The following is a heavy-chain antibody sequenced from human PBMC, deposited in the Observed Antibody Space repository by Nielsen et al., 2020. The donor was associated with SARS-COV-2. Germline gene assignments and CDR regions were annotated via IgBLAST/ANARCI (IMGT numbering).Heavy chain of an antibody. CDR3: ARHGNDFGGNDLDY. V-gene: IGHV5-51*01. Sequence: GESLKISCKGSGYNFTEYWITWVRQMPGKGLEWMGLIYPADSHTTYSPSFQGQVTISVDKSVNTAYLRWSSLKASDTAIYYCARHGNDFGGNDLDYWGQGTLVTVSS. J-gene: IGHJ4*02. CDR2: IYPADSHT. CDR1: GYNFTEYW. D-gene: IGHD4-23*01.